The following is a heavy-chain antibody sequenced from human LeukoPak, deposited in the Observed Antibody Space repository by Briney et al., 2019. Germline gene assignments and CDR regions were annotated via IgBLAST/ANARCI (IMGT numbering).Heavy chain of an antibody. D-gene: IGHD3-9*01. CDR2: ISSSGSTI. V-gene: IGHV3-48*03. CDR1: GFTFSSYE. Sequence: SGGSLRLSCGASGFTFSSYEMNWVRQAPGKGLEWVSYISSSGSTIYYADSVKGRFTISRDNAKNSLYLQMNSLRAEDTAVYYCARDTTYYDILTGSDYFDYWGQGTLVTVSS. CDR3: ARDTTYYDILTGSDYFDY. J-gene: IGHJ4*02.